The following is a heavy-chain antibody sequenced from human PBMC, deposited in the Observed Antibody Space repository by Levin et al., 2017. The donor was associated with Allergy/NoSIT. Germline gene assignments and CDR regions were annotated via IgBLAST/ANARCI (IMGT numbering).Heavy chain of an antibody. Sequence: ASVKVSCKASGYTFTGYYMHWVRQAPGQGLEWMGWINPNSGGTNYAQKFQGWVTMTRDTSISTAYMELSRLRSDDTAVYYCARGGPIPHITMIVVDLDYWGQGTLVTVSS. CDR3: ARGGPIPHITMIVVDLDY. CDR1: GYTFTGYY. J-gene: IGHJ4*02. V-gene: IGHV1-2*04. CDR2: INPNSGGT. D-gene: IGHD3-22*01.